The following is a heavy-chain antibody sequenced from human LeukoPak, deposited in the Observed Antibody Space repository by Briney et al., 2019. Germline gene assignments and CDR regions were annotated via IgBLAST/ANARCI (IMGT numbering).Heavy chain of an antibody. D-gene: IGHD2-21*01. V-gene: IGHV3-21*01. Sequence: GGSLRLSCSGSGFTFSVYSMNWVRQAPGKGLEWVSSITSKSNYIYYADSVKGRSTIPRDNAMNSVFPQLNSLRAEDSAVYYCTSGLIAIESDNNLYQYMDVWGKGTTVTVSS. J-gene: IGHJ6*03. CDR3: TSGLIAIESDNNLYQYMDV. CDR2: ITSKSNYI. CDR1: GFTFSVYS.